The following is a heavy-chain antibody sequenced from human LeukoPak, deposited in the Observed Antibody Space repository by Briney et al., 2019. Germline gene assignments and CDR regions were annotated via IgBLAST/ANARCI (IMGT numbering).Heavy chain of an antibody. CDR2: MSGRGDRT. D-gene: IGHD3-22*01. CDR1: AFTFSSYA. Sequence: GGSLRLSCAAFAFTFSSYAMSWFLQAPRKELQWGSAMSGRGDRTYYADSVKGRVTISRDTSKNPLYLQMDTLSAEDTAVYYCAKGFHCSGYYYSSFDYWGQGTLVTVSS. V-gene: IGHV3-23*01. CDR3: AKGFHCSGYYYSSFDY. J-gene: IGHJ4*02.